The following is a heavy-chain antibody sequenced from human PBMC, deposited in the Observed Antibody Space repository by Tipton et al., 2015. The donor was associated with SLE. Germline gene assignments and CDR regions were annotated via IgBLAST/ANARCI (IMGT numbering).Heavy chain of an antibody. CDR1: GGSISSHY. CDR3: ARDASITMVRGVLGY. V-gene: IGHV4-59*11. CDR2: IYYSGST. D-gene: IGHD3-10*01. Sequence: TLSLTCTVSGGSISSHYWSWIRQPPGKGLEWIGYIYYSGSTNYNPSLKSRVTISVDTSKNQFSLKLSSVTAADTAVYYCARDASITMVRGVLGYWGQGTLVTVSS. J-gene: IGHJ4*02.